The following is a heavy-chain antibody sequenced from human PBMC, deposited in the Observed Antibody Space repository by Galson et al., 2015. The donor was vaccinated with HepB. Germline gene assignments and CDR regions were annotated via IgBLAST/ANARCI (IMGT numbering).Heavy chain of an antibody. CDR1: GFTFSSYA. CDR3: ARTSSIAARPFDY. CDR2: ISGSGGST. V-gene: IGHV3-23*01. Sequence: SLRLSCAASGFTFSSYAMSWVRQAPGKGLEWVSAISGSGGSTYYADSVKGRFTISRDNSKNTLYLQMNSLRAEDTAVYYCARTSSIAARPFDYWGQGTLVTVSS. J-gene: IGHJ4*02. D-gene: IGHD6-6*01.